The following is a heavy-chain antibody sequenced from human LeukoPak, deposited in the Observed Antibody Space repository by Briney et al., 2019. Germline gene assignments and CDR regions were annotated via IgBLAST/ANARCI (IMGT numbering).Heavy chain of an antibody. V-gene: IGHV1-69*06. D-gene: IGHD4-23*01. CDR3: SSRVVGGNSAIEY. CDR2: IIPIFGTA. J-gene: IGHJ4*02. Sequence: SVKVSCKASEGISSTNAISWVRQAPGQGLEWMGRIIPIFGTANYAQKFQGRVSITADTSTSTAYMELNNLRSEDTAVYYCSSRVVGGNSAIEYWGQGTLVTVSS. CDR1: EGISSTNA.